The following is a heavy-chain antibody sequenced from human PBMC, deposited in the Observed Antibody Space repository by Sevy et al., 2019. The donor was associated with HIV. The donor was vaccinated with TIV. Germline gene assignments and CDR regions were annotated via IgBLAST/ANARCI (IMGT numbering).Heavy chain of an antibody. V-gene: IGHV3-72*01. J-gene: IGHJ4*02. D-gene: IGHD6-13*01. CDR3: ATHAGIAAAGRVFDY. CDR1: GFTFSDHY. Sequence: GGSLRLSCAASGFTFSDHYMEWVRQAPGKGLEWVGRIRNKADSYTTEYAASVKGRFTISRDDSKNSPYLLVYSLKTEDTAVYYCATHAGIAAAGRVFDYWGQGTLVTVSS. CDR2: IRNKADSYTT.